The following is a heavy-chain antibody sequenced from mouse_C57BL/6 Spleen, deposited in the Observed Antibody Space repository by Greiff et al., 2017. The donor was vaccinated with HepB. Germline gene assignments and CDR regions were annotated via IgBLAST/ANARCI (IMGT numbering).Heavy chain of an antibody. Sequence: EVKLMESGPGLVKPSQSLSLTCSVTGYSITSGYYWNWIRQFPGNKLEWMGYISYDGSNNYNPSLKNRISITRDTSKNQFFLKLNSVTTEDTATYYCARLGNTVVDYWGQGPTLTVSS. J-gene: IGHJ2*01. V-gene: IGHV3-6*01. CDR3: ARLGNTVVDY. D-gene: IGHD1-1*01. CDR1: GYSITSGYY. CDR2: ISYDGSN.